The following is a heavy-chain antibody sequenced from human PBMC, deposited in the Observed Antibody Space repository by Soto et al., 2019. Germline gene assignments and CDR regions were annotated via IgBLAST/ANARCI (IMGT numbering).Heavy chain of an antibody. J-gene: IGHJ4*02. Sequence: QVQLVESGGGVVQPGRSLRLSCAASGFTFSSYGMHWVRQAPGKGLEWVAVIWYDGSNKYYADSVKGRFTISRDNSKNTLYLQMNSLRAEDTAVYYWARDPHPGIGGSSDYWGQGTLVTVSS. CDR2: IWYDGSNK. D-gene: IGHD1-26*01. CDR1: GFTFSSYG. CDR3: ARDPHPGIGGSSDY. V-gene: IGHV3-33*01.